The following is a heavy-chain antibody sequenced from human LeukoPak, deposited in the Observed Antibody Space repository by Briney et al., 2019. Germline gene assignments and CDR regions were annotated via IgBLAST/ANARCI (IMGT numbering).Heavy chain of an antibody. CDR3: ARWTTTYLDY. D-gene: IGHD4-11*01. J-gene: IGHJ4*02. CDR1: GYTFTSYY. Sequence: GASVKVSCKASGYTFTSYYIHWVRQAPGQGLGWMGIINPSGGSTNYAQKFQGRVTMTRDTSTSTVYMELSSLRSEDSAVYYCARWTTTYLDYWGQGTLVTVSS. V-gene: IGHV1-46*01. CDR2: INPSGGST.